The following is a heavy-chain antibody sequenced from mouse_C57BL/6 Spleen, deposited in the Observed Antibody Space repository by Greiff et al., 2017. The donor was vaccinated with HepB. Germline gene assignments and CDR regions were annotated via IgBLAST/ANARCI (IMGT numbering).Heavy chain of an antibody. V-gene: IGHV1-18*01. J-gene: IGHJ2*01. CDR2: INPNNGGT. CDR3: ARADYGSSYNYFDY. D-gene: IGHD1-1*01. Sequence: EVQLQQPGPELVKPGASVKIPCKASGYTFTDYNMDWVKQSHGKSLEWIGDINPNNGGTIYNQKFKGKATLTVDKSSSTAYMELRSLTSEDTAVYYCARADYGSSYNYFDYWGQGTTLTVSS. CDR1: GYTFTDYN.